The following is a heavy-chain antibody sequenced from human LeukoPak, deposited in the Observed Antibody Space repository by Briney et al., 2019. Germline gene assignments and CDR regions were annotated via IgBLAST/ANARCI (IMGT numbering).Heavy chain of an antibody. CDR1: GFTFSDYS. J-gene: IGHJ4*02. Sequence: QPGESLRLSCAASGFTFSDYSMNWVRQAPGKGLEWVSYIDGSGDTIYHADSVKGRFTISRDNAKNSLDLQMNSLRDEDTAVYYCSRRFDCWGQGTLVTVSS. V-gene: IGHV3-48*02. CDR2: IDGSGDTI. CDR3: SRRFDC.